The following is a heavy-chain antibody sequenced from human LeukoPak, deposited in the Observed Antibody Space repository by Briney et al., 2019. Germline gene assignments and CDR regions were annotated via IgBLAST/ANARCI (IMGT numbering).Heavy chain of an antibody. J-gene: IGHJ4*02. Sequence: SQTLSLTCTVSGGSISDGGYYWSWILQHPGKGLEWIGYIYDSGTTYYSPALQSRVTISVDTSDNKFSLKLKSLTAADTAVYYCARGGDRRGFDYWGQGTLVTVSS. V-gene: IGHV4-31*03. D-gene: IGHD1-14*01. CDR3: ARGGDRRGFDY. CDR1: GGSISDGGYY. CDR2: IYDSGTT.